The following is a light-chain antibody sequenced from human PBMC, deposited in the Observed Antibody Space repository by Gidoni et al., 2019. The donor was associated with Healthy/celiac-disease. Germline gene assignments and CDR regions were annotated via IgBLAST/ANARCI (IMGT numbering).Light chain of an antibody. V-gene: IGKV1-39*01. CDR3: QQSYSTPLT. Sequence: DIQPTHSPSSLSASVGDRVTITCRASQSSSSYLNWYQQKPGKAPKLLIYAASSLQSGVPSRFSGSGSGTDFTLTISSLQPEDVAIYYCQQSYSTPLTFGGGTKVEIK. J-gene: IGKJ4*01. CDR1: QSSSSY. CDR2: AAS.